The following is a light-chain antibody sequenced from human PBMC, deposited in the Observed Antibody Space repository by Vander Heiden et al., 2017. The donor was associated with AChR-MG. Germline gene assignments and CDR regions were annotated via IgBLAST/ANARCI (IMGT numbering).Light chain of an antibody. CDR1: SSDVGGYNY. J-gene: IGLJ2*01. CDR2: DVS. V-gene: IGLV2-14*03. CDR3: SSYTSSSTPVV. Sequence: QSALTQPASVSGSPGQSITISCTGTSSDVGGYNYVSWYQQHPGKAPKLMIYDVSNRPSGVSNRISGLQAEDEADYYCSSYTSSSTPVVFGGGTKLTVL.